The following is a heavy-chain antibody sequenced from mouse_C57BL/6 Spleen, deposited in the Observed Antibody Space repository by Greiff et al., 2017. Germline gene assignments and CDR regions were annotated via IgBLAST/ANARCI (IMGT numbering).Heavy chain of an antibody. CDR2: ISYDGSN. D-gene: IGHD2-4*01. V-gene: IGHV3-6*01. Sequence: EVKLLESGPGLVKPSQSLSLTCSVTGYSITSGYFWNWIRQFPGNKLEWMGYISYDGSNNYNPSLKNRISITRDTTNNQFFLKLNSVTTKDTAAYYCAGEGYDCGAWFAYWGQGTLVTVSA. CDR1: GYSITSGYF. CDR3: AGEGYDCGAWFAY. J-gene: IGHJ3*01.